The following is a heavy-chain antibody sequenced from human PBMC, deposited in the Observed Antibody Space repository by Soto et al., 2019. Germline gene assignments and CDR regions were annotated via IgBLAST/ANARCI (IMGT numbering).Heavy chain of an antibody. CDR2: INPSGGYT. J-gene: IGHJ6*02. CDR3: ARDTVSGELGVVIIYYYGMAI. V-gene: IGHV1-46*01. CDR1: GYIFTSYY. Sequence: GASVKVSCKASGYIFTSYYMHWVRQAPGQGLEWMGIINPSGGYTSYAQKFQGRVTMTRDTSTSTVYMELSSLRSEDTAVYYCARDTVSGELGVVIIYYYGMAIWGQGTTVTVSS. D-gene: IGHD3-3*01.